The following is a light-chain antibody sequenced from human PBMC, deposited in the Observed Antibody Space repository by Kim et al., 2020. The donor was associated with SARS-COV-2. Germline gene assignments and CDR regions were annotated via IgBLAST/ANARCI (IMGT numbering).Light chain of an antibody. CDR1: QYIATY. CDR2: ETS. Sequence: ASVGDRVTFTCRASQYIATYLKWYQWKPGKAPNLLIFETSHLQSGVPSRFSGSVSGTDFTLTIINLQPEDFATYYCQQTYRNPPTFGRGTKVDIK. J-gene: IGKJ1*01. CDR3: QQTYRNPPT. V-gene: IGKV1-39*01.